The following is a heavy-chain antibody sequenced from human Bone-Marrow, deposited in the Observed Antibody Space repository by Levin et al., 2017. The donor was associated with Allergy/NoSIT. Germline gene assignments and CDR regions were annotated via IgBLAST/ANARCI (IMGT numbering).Heavy chain of an antibody. D-gene: IGHD5-12*01. CDR2: ISGDESRK. J-gene: IGHJ3*01. Sequence: GESLKISCAASGFNFGNYWMHWVRQAPGKGLEWVARISGDESRKSYEDFVEGRFTISRDNSKQTLSLQMNSLTVDDTSVYYCARGGTYPDRGFDVWGQGTVVTVSS. CDR3: ARGGTYPDRGFDV. CDR1: GFNFGNYW. V-gene: IGHV3-74*01.